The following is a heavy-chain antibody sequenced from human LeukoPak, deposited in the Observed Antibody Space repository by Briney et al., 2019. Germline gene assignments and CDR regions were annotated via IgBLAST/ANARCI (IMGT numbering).Heavy chain of an antibody. CDR3: ARDQEGFDY. Sequence: ASVKVSCTASGYTFSGHYLHWVRQAPGQGLEWMGMIYPRDGSTSYAQKFQGRVTVTRDTSTSTVHMELSGLRSEDTAVYYCARDQEGFDYWGQGTLVTVSS. V-gene: IGHV1-46*01. J-gene: IGHJ4*02. CDR2: IYPRDGST. CDR1: GYTFSGHY.